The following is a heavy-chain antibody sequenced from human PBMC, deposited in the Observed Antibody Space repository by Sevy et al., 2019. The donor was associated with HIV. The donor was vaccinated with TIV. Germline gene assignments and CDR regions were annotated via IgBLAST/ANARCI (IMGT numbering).Heavy chain of an antibody. CDR2: IHYSGST. D-gene: IGHD6-19*01. V-gene: IGHV4-31*03. CDR1: GDSISSGANY. J-gene: IGHJ4*02. Sequence: SETLSLTCTVSGDSISSGANYWGWIRQHPVKGLEWIGYIHYSGSTHDNPSLKSRITMSVDTSKNQFSLKLRSVTAADTAVYYCARGRSAVATYYTWSTVAGYYFDYWGQGTLVTVSS. CDR3: ARGRSAVATYYTWSTVAGYYFDY.